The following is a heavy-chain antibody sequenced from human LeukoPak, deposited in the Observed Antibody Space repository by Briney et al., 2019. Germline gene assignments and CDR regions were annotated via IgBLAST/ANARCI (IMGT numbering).Heavy chain of an antibody. CDR2: INHSGST. D-gene: IGHD5-18*01. CDR1: GGSFSGYY. J-gene: IGHJ6*02. CDR3: ARIQLPYYYYYGMDV. V-gene: IGHV4-34*01. Sequence: SETLSLTCAVYGGSFSGYYWSWIRQPPGKGLEWIGEINHSGSTNYNPSLKSRVTISVDTSKNQLSLKLSSVTAADTAVYYCARIQLPYYYYYGMDVWGQGTTVTVSS.